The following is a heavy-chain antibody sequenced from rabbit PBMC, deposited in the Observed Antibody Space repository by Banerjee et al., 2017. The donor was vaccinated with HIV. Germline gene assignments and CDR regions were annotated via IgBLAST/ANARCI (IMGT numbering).Heavy chain of an antibody. V-gene: IGHV1S40*01. D-gene: IGHD4-1*01. Sequence: QSLEESGGDLVKPGASLTLTCTASGFSFSRRTCMHWVRQAPGKGLEWIACIAAGSSGNTYYASWAKGRFTISKTSSTTVTPQMTSLTAADTATYFCAREDNVGGWGAFDLWGQGTLVTVS. CDR1: GFSFSRRTC. J-gene: IGHJ4*01. CDR2: IAAGSSGNT. CDR3: AREDNVGGWGAFDL.